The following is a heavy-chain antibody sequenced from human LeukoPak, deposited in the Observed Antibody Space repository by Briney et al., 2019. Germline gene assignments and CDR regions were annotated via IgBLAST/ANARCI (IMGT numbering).Heavy chain of an antibody. D-gene: IGHD3-10*01. CDR2: IYHSGST. CDR3: ARDKARYYGSGSYYKPLDY. V-gene: IGHV4-38-2*02. CDR1: GYSISSGYY. Sequence: SETLSLTCTVSGYSISSGYYWGWIRQPPGKGLEWIGSIYHSGSTNYNPSLKSRVTISVDTSKNQFSLKLSSVTAADTAVYYCARDKARYYGSGSYYKPLDYWGQGTLVTVSS. J-gene: IGHJ4*02.